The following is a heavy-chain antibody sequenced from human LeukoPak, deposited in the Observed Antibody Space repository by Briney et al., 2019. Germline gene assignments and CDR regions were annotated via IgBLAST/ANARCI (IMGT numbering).Heavy chain of an antibody. CDR2: IYYSGST. J-gene: IGHJ2*01. Sequence: SETLSLTCTVSGGSISIYYWSWIRQPPGKGLEWIGYIYYSGSTNYNPSLNSRVTISVDTSKNQFSLRLSSVTAADTAVYYCARRSSGNWYFDLWGRGTPVTVSS. CDR1: GGSISIYY. D-gene: IGHD1-14*01. CDR3: ARRSSGNWYFDL. V-gene: IGHV4-59*08.